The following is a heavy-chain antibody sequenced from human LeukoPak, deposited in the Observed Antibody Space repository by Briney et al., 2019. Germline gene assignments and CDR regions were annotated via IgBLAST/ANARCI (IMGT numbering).Heavy chain of an antibody. V-gene: IGHV3-7*04. Sequence: RGSLRLSCAASGFPFSSYWMAWVRQAPGKGLEWVATITLDGSDSYYVDSVKGRFTVSRDNAKNSLYLQMNSLRVEDTAVFYCTTENWYVFENWGQGSLVTVSS. CDR1: GFPFSSYW. D-gene: IGHD1-1*01. CDR2: ITLDGSDS. CDR3: TTENWYVFEN. J-gene: IGHJ4*02.